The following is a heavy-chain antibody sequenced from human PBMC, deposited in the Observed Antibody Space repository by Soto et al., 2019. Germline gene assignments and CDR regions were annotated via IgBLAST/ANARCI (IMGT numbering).Heavy chain of an antibody. J-gene: IGHJ6*02. CDR3: ARRRSTVTTAWFYHAMDV. V-gene: IGHV3-33*01. D-gene: IGHD4-17*01. CDR1: GFSFRDYG. Sequence: QVQLVESGGGVVQPGTSLRLSCAASGFSFRDYGMHWVRQAPGKGLEWVAVIWFDGSNKYYADSVKGRFTISRDNSKNTVDLQMDRLRADDTAVYYCARRRSTVTTAWFYHAMDVWGQVTTVTVSS. CDR2: IWFDGSNK.